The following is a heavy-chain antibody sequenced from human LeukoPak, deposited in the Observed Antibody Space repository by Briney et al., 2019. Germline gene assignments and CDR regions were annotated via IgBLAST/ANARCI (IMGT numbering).Heavy chain of an antibody. J-gene: IGHJ6*03. D-gene: IGHD3-10*01. Sequence: PVKVSCKASRGTFSSYAISWVRQAPGQGLEWMGGIIPIFGTANYAQKFQGRVTITADESTSTAYMELSSLRSEDTAVYYCARDQGTMVRGVIINLDYYMDVWGKGTTVTVSS. V-gene: IGHV1-69*01. CDR2: IIPIFGTA. CDR3: ARDQGTMVRGVIINLDYYMDV. CDR1: RGTFSSYA.